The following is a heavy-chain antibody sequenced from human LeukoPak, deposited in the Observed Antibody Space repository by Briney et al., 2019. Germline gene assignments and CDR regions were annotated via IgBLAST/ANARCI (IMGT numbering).Heavy chain of an antibody. J-gene: IGHJ5*02. CDR3: ARALRIAAGWFDP. V-gene: IGHV1-18*01. D-gene: IGHD6-13*01. CDR2: ISAYSGDT. Sequence: ASVWISCKASGYTFTTYGITWVRQAPGQGLEWMGWISAYSGDTSYAQNLQDRVTMATDTSTSTAYMELRSLISDDTAVYYCARALRIAAGWFDPWGQGTMVTVSS. CDR1: GYTFTTYG.